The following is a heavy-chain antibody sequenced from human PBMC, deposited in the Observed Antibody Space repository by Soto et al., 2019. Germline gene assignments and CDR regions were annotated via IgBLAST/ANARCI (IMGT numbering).Heavy chain of an antibody. D-gene: IGHD6-13*01. CDR1: GYTFTNYG. V-gene: IGHV1-18*01. Sequence: QVQLVQSGAELKKPGASVKVSCKASGYTFTNYGISWVRQAPGQGLERMGWINTYHGNTKYAQKLQGRVTMTKDTSTSTAYMELTSLRSDDTAVYYCARSPGYSASWGYFYSGMKIWGQGTTVIVSS. J-gene: IGHJ6*02. CDR3: ARSPGYSASWGYFYSGMKI. CDR2: INTYHGNT.